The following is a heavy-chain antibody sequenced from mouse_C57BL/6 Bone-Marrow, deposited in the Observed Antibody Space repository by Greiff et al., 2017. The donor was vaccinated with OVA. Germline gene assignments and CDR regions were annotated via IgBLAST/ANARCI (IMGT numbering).Heavy chain of an antibody. CDR1: GYTFTDYY. Sequence: EVKLQQSGPELVKPGASVKISCKASGYTFTDYYMNWVKQSHGKSLEWIGDINPNNGGTSYNQKFKGKATLTVDKSSSTAYMELRSLTSEDSAVYYCAREGEISLDYWGQGTTLTVSS. CDR3: AREGEISLDY. V-gene: IGHV1-26*01. J-gene: IGHJ2*01. CDR2: INPNNGGT. D-gene: IGHD2-4*01.